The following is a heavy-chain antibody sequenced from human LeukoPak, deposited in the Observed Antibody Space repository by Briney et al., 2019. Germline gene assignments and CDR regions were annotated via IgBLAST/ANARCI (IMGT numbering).Heavy chain of an antibody. CDR3: ARGRAYCSGGSCYSPPNYYYYGMDV. CDR1: GFTLSSYI. D-gene: IGHD2-15*01. J-gene: IGHJ6*02. Sequence: GGSLRLSCSASGFTLSSYIMSWVRQAPGKGLEWVSRISGTGGTTFYADSVKGRFTISRDNSTNTLYLQMNSLRAEDTAVYYCARGRAYCSGGSCYSPPNYYYYGMDVWGQGTTVTVSS. CDR2: ISGTGGTT. V-gene: IGHV3-23*01.